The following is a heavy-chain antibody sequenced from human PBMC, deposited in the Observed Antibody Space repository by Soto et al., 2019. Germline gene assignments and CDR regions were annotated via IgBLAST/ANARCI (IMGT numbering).Heavy chain of an antibody. Sequence: SAKLSFKASGGTFSSYAISLVRQAPGQGLEWMGGIIPIFGTANYAQKFQGRVTITADESTSTAYMELSSLRSEDTALYYWARVARGDYYDSSGGFDPWGQGTLVTVSS. V-gene: IGHV1-69*13. CDR3: ARVARGDYYDSSGGFDP. J-gene: IGHJ5*02. CDR1: GGTFSSYA. D-gene: IGHD3-22*01. CDR2: IIPIFGTA.